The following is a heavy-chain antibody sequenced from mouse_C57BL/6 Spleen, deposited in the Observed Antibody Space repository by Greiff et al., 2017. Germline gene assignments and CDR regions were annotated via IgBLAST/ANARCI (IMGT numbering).Heavy chain of an antibody. CDR3: ASTTGVEGFAY. J-gene: IGHJ3*01. CDR2: IDPSDSYT. D-gene: IGHD1-1*01. CDR1: GYTFTSYW. V-gene: IGHV1-69*01. Sequence: QVQLQQPGAELVMPGASVKLSCKASGYTFTSYWMHWVKQRPGQGLEWIGEIDPSDSYTNYNQKFKGKSTLTVDKSSSTAYMQLSSLTSEDSAVYDCASTTGVEGFAYWGQGTLVTVSA.